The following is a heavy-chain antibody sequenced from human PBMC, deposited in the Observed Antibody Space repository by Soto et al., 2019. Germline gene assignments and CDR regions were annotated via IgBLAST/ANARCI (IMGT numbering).Heavy chain of an antibody. CDR3: ARAGIVVVPAANGDAFDI. D-gene: IGHD2-2*01. Sequence: SSETLSLTCSVSDDSINSDKYYWGWIRQPPGKGLEWIGSIYYRGNAYYNPSLQTRVTISLDKSRSQFSLKLSSVTAADTAVYYCARAGIVVVPAANGDAFDIWGQGTMVTVSS. J-gene: IGHJ3*02. CDR1: DDSINSDKYY. CDR2: IYYRGNA. V-gene: IGHV4-39*07.